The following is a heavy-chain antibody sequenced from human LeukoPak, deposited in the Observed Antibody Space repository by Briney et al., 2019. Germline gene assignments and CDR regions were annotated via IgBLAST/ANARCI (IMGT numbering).Heavy chain of an antibody. CDR2: IWYDGTKK. CDR3: AKGSKVLVFTRDHHMDV. D-gene: IGHD3-22*01. CDR1: GFTFSSYG. J-gene: IGHJ6*03. Sequence: GGSLRLSYVVSGFTFSSYGMHWVRQAPGKGLEWVAFIWYDGTKKYYADSVKGRFTISRDNSENTMYLQVNSLRAEDTAVYYCAKGSKVLVFTRDHHMDVWGKGTTVIISS. V-gene: IGHV3-30*02.